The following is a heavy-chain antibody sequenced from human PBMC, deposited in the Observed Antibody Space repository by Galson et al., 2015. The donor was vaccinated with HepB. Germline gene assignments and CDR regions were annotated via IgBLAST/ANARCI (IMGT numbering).Heavy chain of an antibody. J-gene: IGHJ4*02. CDR1: GFTFSSYG. V-gene: IGHV3-30*03. D-gene: IGHD6-13*01. CDR3: ARDPSTSSWYDYFDH. Sequence: SLRLSCAASGFTFSSYGMHWIRQAPGKGLECVAVVSYDGDNKYYTNSVMGRFSISRDNSNNTLYLQMNSLRTEDTAVYYCARDPSTSSWYDYFDHWGQGTLVTVSS. CDR2: VSYDGDNK.